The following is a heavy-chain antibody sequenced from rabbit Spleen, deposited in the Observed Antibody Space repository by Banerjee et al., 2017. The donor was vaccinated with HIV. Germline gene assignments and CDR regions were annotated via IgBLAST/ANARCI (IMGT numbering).Heavy chain of an antibody. D-gene: IGHD7-1*01. CDR2: IVPIFGVT. V-gene: IGHV1S43*01. Sequence: QQQLEESGGGLVKPGGTLTLTCKASGIDFSSYTMSWVRQAPGKGLEWVGYIVPIFGVTYFATWVNGRFTISSHNAQNTLYLQLNSLTAADTATYFCVREAGYAGYPVANLWGPGTLVTVS. CDR3: VREAGYAGYPVANL. J-gene: IGHJ4*01. CDR1: GIDFSSYT.